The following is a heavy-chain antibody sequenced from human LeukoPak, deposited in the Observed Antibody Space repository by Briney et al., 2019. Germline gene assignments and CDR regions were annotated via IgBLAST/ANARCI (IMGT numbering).Heavy chain of an antibody. CDR3: ARDYSSSWWRDY. V-gene: IGHV1-18*01. D-gene: IGHD6-13*01. J-gene: IGHJ4*02. CDR2: ISAYNGNT. Sequence: ASVKVSCMPSGYTFTSYGISWVRQAPGQGRAWMGWISAYNGNTNYAQNLQGRVTMTTDTSTSTAYMELRSLRSDDTAVYYCARDYSSSWWRDYWGQGTLVTVSS. CDR1: GYTFTSYG.